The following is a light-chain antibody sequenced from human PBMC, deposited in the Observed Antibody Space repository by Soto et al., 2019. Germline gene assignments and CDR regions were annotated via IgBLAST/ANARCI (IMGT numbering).Light chain of an antibody. J-gene: IGKJ2*01. CDR1: QSVSSSY. V-gene: IGKV3-20*01. Sequence: VLTQSPGTLSLSPGERATLSCRASQSVSSSYLAWYQQKPGQAPRLLIYGASIRATGIPDRCSGSGSGTDFTLTSSGREPEDFAVYYCQQYGSSSLYTFGQGTKLEIK. CDR2: GAS. CDR3: QQYGSSSLYT.